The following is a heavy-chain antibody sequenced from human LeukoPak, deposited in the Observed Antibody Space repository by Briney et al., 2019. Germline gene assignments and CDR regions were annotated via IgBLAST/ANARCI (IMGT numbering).Heavy chain of an antibody. Sequence: PGGSLRLSCAASGFTFSSYAMSWVRQAPGKGLEWVSAISGSGGSTYYADSVKGRFTISRDNSKNTLYLQMNSLRAEDTAVYYCAKDRRPYDSSGYLLFDYWGQGTLVTVSS. CDR2: ISGSGGST. J-gene: IGHJ4*02. D-gene: IGHD3-22*01. CDR1: GFTFSSYA. V-gene: IGHV3-23*01. CDR3: AKDRRPYDSSGYLLFDY.